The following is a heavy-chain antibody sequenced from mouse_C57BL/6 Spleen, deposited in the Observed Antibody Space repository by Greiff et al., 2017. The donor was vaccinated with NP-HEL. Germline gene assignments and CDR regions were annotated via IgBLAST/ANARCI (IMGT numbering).Heavy chain of an antibody. Sequence: QVHVKQSGAELVKPGASVKMSCKASGYTFTSYWITWVKQRPGQGLEWIGDIYPGSGSTNYNEKFKSKATLTVDTSSSTAYMQLSSLTSEDSAVYYCARGGGLGFYAMDYWGQGTSVTVSS. CDR2: IYPGSGST. CDR1: GYTFTSYW. CDR3: ARGGGLGFYAMDY. D-gene: IGHD4-1*01. V-gene: IGHV1-55*01. J-gene: IGHJ4*01.